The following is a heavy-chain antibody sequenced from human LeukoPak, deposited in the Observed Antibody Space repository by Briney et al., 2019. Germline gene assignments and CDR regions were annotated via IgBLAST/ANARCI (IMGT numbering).Heavy chain of an antibody. D-gene: IGHD2-15*01. J-gene: IGHJ4*02. CDR3: AKPDTETDIVVVVAAPPPFDY. V-gene: IGHV3-74*01. CDR1: GFTFSSYW. Sequence: GGSLRLSGAASGFTFSSYWMHWVRQVPGKGLVWVSRTNSDGSSTIYADSVKGRFTISRDNSKNTLYLQMNSLRAEDTAVYYCAKPDTETDIVVVVAAPPPFDYWGQGTLVTVSS. CDR2: TNSDGSST.